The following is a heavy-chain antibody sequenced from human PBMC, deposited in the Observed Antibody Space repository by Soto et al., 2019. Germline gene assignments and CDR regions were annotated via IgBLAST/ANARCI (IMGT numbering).Heavy chain of an antibody. D-gene: IGHD4-4*01. J-gene: IGHJ6*02. V-gene: IGHV1-18*01. CDR3: ARVLVDYTGHYYYYYGMDV. CDR2: ISAYNGNT. CDR1: GYTFTSYG. Sequence: ASVKVSCKASGYTFTSYGISWVRQAPGQGLEWMGWISAYNGNTNYAQKLQGRVTMTTDTSTSTAYMELSSLRSEDTAVYYCARVLVDYTGHYYYYYGMDVWGQGTTVTVSS.